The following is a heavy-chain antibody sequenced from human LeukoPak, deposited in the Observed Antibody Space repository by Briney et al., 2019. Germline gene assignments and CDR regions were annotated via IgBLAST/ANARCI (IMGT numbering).Heavy chain of an antibody. CDR3: AGPEMATINENDAFDI. CDR2: INHSGST. Sequence: SETLSLICAVSGGSISSGGYSWSWIRQPPGKGLEWIGEINHSGSTNYNPSLKSRVTISVDTSKNQFSLKLSSVTAADTAVYYCAGPEMATINENDAFDIWGQGTMVTVSS. J-gene: IGHJ3*02. V-gene: IGHV4-34*01. D-gene: IGHD5-24*01. CDR1: GGSISSGGYS.